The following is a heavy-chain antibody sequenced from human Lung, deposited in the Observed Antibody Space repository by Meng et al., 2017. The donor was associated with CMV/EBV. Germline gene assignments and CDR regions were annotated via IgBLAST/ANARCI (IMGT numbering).Heavy chain of an antibody. CDR3: VRDGDHWNFDY. Sequence: GESLKISCAASGFTFSRYWMHWVRQTPEKGLVWVSRIKTDGTYSNYADYVKGRFTISRDNARNTLYLQMNSLRGEDTAVYFCVRDGDHWNFDYWGQGTLVTASS. J-gene: IGHJ4*02. CDR1: GFTFSRYW. D-gene: IGHD1-1*01. V-gene: IGHV3-74*01. CDR2: IKTDGTYS.